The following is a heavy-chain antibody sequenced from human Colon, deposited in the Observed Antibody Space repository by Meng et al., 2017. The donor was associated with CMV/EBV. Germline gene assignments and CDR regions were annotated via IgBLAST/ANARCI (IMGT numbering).Heavy chain of an antibody. Sequence: EVQLMESGGGLVQPGGSLRLSCAASGFIFSQYWMNWVRQAPGKGLEWVANIRFDGSDKYYVDSVKGRFTISRDNARNSLFLQMNSLRVEDTAVYYCGRGDPDFWGQGTLVTVSS. CDR2: IRFDGSDK. V-gene: IGHV3-7*01. J-gene: IGHJ4*02. CDR1: GFIFSQYW. D-gene: IGHD2/OR15-2a*01. CDR3: GRGDPDF.